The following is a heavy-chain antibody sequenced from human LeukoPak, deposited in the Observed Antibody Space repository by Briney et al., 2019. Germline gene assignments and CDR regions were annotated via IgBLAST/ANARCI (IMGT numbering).Heavy chain of an antibody. D-gene: IGHD3-3*01. J-gene: IGHJ4*02. CDR3: ARAQSGFWSGYCFDY. Sequence: GGSLRLSCAASGFTFSTSWMTWVRQAPGKGLEWVADIKQDGSEKYYVDSVKGRFAVSRDNAKNSLYLQMNSLRAEDTAVYYCARAQSGFWSGYCFDYWGQGTLVTVSS. CDR2: IKQDGSEK. CDR1: GFTFSTSW. V-gene: IGHV3-7*01.